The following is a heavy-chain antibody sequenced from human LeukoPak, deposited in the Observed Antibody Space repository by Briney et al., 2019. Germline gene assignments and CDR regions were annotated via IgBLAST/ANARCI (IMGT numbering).Heavy chain of an antibody. CDR2: IYYSGST. CDR1: GGSISSGDYY. V-gene: IGHV4-30-4*01. CDR3: ARDPNRXXGTXPGPY. J-gene: IGHJ4*02. Sequence: SETLSLTCTVSGGSISSGDYYWSWIRQPPGKGLEWIGYIYYSGSTYYNPSLKSRVTISVDTSKNQFSLKLSSVTAADTAVYYCARDPNRXXGTXPGPYWGQGTLVTVSS. D-gene: IGHD1-14*01.